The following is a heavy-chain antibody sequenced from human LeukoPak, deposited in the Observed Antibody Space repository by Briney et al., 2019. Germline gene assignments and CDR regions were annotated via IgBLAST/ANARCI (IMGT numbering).Heavy chain of an antibody. Sequence: GGSLRLSCAASGFTFSSYAMSWVRQAPGKGLEWVSAISGSGGSTYYADSVKGRFTISRDNSKNTLYLQMNSLRAEDTAVYYCAKELPCYDSSGYYHQYFDYWGQGTLVTVSS. CDR1: GFTFSSYA. J-gene: IGHJ4*02. CDR2: ISGSGGST. D-gene: IGHD3-22*01. CDR3: AKELPCYDSSGYYHQYFDY. V-gene: IGHV3-23*01.